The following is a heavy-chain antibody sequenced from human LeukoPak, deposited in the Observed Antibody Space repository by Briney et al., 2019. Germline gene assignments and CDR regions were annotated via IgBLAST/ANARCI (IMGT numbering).Heavy chain of an antibody. J-gene: IGHJ4*02. CDR1: GASISSGNYS. V-gene: IGHV4-30-2*01. CDR2: IYDIGNT. D-gene: IGHD2-21*02. CDR3: ARGGGDHTVYFDY. Sequence: SETLSLTCAVSGASISSGNYSWTWIRQPPGKGLEWIGFIYDIGNTYYNPSLESRVAISLDRSKNQFSLKMDSVSAADTAVYYCARGGGDHTVYFDYWGQGTLVSVSS.